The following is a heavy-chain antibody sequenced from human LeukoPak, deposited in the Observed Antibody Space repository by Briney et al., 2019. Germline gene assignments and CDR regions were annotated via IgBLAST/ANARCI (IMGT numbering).Heavy chain of an antibody. Sequence: GGSLRLSCAASGFTFSSYSMNWVRQAPGRGQEWVSYISSGSRTIYYADSVQGRFTVSRDNVKNLLFLQMNSLRVGDTAVYYCVRESITGHRDFDYWGQGILVTVSS. CDR3: VRESITGHRDFDY. D-gene: IGHD1-14*01. CDR1: GFTFSSYS. V-gene: IGHV3-48*01. J-gene: IGHJ4*02. CDR2: ISSGSRTI.